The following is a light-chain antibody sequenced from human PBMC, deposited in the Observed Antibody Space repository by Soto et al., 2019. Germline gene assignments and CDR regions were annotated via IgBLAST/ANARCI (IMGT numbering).Light chain of an antibody. V-gene: IGLV2-14*01. Sequence: QSVLAQPASVSGSLGQSVTISCTGTSSDVGGYDFVSWYQQHPGKVPKLMIYEVSNRPSGVSNRFSGSKSDNTASLTISGLQAEDEAYYYCCSYAGSSYYVFGSGTKVTVL. CDR2: EVS. J-gene: IGLJ1*01. CDR1: SSDVGGYDF. CDR3: CSYAGSSYYV.